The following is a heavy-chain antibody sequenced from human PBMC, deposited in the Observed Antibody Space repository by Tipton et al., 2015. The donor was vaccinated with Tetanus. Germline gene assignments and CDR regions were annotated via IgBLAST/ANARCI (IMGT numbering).Heavy chain of an antibody. J-gene: IGHJ4*02. D-gene: IGHD6-19*01. V-gene: IGHV3-64*01. CDR2: XLGDGXRA. Sequence: SLRLSCAAFGFTFTNYPMHWVRQAPGKGLEYVSSXLGDGXRAAYASSVKGRFTISRDXYXXTVYLQMDSLRPEDMAVYYCARDRAGGWSFDCWGQGSLVTVSS. CDR3: ARDRAGGWSFDC. CDR1: GFTFTNYP.